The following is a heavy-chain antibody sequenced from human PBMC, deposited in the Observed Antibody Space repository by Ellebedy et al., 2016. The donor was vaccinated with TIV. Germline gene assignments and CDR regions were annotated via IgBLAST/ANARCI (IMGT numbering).Heavy chain of an antibody. Sequence: GGSLRLXXAASGFTFSSYDMHWVRQATGKGLEWVSAIGTAGDTYYPGSVKGRFTISRENAKNSLYLQMNSLRAGDTAVYYCARNSEGAFDIWGQGTKVTVSS. J-gene: IGHJ3*02. CDR3: ARNSEGAFDI. D-gene: IGHD1-26*01. V-gene: IGHV3-13*01. CDR2: IGTAGDT. CDR1: GFTFSSYD.